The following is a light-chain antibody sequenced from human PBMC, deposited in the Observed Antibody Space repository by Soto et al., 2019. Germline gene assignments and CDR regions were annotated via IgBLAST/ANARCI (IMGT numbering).Light chain of an antibody. CDR3: QRYGSLPYT. CDR1: QSVSSSY. CDR2: DAS. J-gene: IGKJ2*01. V-gene: IGKV3-20*01. Sequence: GEGATLSCRASQSVSSSYLAWYQQKPGQAPRLLIYDASGRATGIPDRFSGSGSGTDFTLTISRLEPEDFAVYYCQRYGSLPYTFGQGTKVDIK.